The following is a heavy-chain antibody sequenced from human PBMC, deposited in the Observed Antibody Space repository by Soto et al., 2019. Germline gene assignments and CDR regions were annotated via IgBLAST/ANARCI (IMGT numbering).Heavy chain of an antibody. Sequence: SSETLSLTCTVSGGSISSYYWSWIRQPQGKGLEWIGYIYYSGSTNYNPSLKSRVTISVDTSKNQFSLKLSSVTAADTAVYYCARHWLPEGDYDYWGQGTXVTVSS. CDR1: GGSISSYY. CDR2: IYYSGST. V-gene: IGHV4-59*01. J-gene: IGHJ4*02. CDR3: ARHWLPEGDYDY. D-gene: IGHD4-17*01.